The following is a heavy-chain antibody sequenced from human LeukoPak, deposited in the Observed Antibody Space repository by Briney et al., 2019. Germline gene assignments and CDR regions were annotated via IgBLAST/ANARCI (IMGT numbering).Heavy chain of an antibody. J-gene: IGHJ4*02. CDR2: ISAYNGNT. Sequence: ASVKVSCKSSGYTCTINGISWVRQAQRQGLEWIGLISAYNGNTNYAQKLQGRVTMTTDTSTSTAYMELRSLRSDDTAVYYCARDRYRTFDYWGQGTLVTVSS. V-gene: IGHV1-18*01. CDR1: GYTCTING. D-gene: IGHD1-7*01. CDR3: ARDRYRTFDY.